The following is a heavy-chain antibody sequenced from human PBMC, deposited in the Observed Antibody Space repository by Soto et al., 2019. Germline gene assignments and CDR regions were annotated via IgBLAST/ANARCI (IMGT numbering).Heavy chain of an antibody. J-gene: IGHJ1*01. V-gene: IGHV3-30-3*01. CDR1: GFTFSSYA. Sequence: GESLKISCAASGFTFSSYAMHWVRQAPGKGLEWVALISYDGSDKDYADSVKGRFTISRDNSKNTLYLQMNSLRAEDTAVYYCAKGVPGIAVAGTGYFQHWGQGTLVTVSS. CDR2: ISYDGSDK. D-gene: IGHD6-19*01. CDR3: AKGVPGIAVAGTGYFQH.